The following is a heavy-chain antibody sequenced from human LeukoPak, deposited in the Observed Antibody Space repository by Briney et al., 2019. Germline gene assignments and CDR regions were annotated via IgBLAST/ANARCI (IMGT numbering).Heavy chain of an antibody. Sequence: SQTLSLTCTVSGGSISSGDYYWSWIRQPPGKGLEWIGYIYYSGSTYYNPSLKSRVTISVDTSKNQFPLKLSSVTAADPAVYYCARGVVVVPAATNNWFDPWGQGTLVTVSS. J-gene: IGHJ5*02. CDR1: GGSISSGDYY. D-gene: IGHD2-2*01. CDR2: IYYSGST. CDR3: ARGVVVVPAATNNWFDP. V-gene: IGHV4-30-4*01.